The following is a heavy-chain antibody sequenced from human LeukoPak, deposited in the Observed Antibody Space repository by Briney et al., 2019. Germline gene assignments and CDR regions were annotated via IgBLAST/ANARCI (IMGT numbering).Heavy chain of an antibody. V-gene: IGHV3-30-3*01. J-gene: IGHJ4*02. CDR2: RLYDGSNK. D-gene: IGHD5-18*01. Sequence: GGSLRLSCAASGFTFSSYTMHWVRQAPGKGLEWVALRLYDGSNKYYADSVKGRFTISRDNSKNTLYLQMNSLRAEDTSLYYCARDQGYTYGHGFDYWGQGTLVTVSS. CDR3: ARDQGYTYGHGFDY. CDR1: GFTFSSYT.